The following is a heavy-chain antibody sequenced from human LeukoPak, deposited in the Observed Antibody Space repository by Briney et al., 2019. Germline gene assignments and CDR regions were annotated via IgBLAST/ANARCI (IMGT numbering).Heavy chain of an antibody. Sequence: KPSETLSLTRTVSGGSISSYYWSWIRQPPGKGLEWIGYIYTSGSTNYNPSLKSRVTISVDTSKNQFSLKLSSVTAADTAVYYCARTYNWFDPWGQGTLVTVSS. CDR3: ARTYNWFDP. V-gene: IGHV4-4*09. J-gene: IGHJ5*02. D-gene: IGHD3-16*01. CDR2: IYTSGST. CDR1: GGSISSYY.